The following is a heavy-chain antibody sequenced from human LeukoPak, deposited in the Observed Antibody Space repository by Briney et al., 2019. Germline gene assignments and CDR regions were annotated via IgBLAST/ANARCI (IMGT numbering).Heavy chain of an antibody. J-gene: IGHJ4*02. V-gene: IGHV5-51*01. CDR3: ARRYDYVWGSYRYFDY. CDR2: IYPGDSGT. CDR1: GYSFTSYW. D-gene: IGHD3-16*02. Sequence: GESLKISCKGSGYSFTSYWIGWVRQMPGKGLEWMVIIYPGDSGTRYSPSFQGQGTISADKSISTAYLPWSSLKASDTAMYYCARRYDYVWGSYRYFDYWGQGTLVTVSS.